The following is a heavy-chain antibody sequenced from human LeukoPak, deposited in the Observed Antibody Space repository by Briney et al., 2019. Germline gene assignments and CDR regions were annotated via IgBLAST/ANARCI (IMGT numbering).Heavy chain of an antibody. CDR1: GYTFTSYG. V-gene: IGHV1-18*01. D-gene: IGHD1-26*01. Sequence: ASVKVSCKASGYTFTSYGISGVRQAPGQGLERMGWICAYNGNTNYAQKLPGGVTTTPATSTSTAYLELRSLRPDHTAVYYCARDGGSYGYWYFDLWGRGTLVTVSS. CDR3: ARDGGSYGYWYFDL. J-gene: IGHJ2*01. CDR2: ICAYNGNT.